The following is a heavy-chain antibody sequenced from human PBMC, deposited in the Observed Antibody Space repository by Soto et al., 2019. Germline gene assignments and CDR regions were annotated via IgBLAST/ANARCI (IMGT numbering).Heavy chain of an antibody. Sequence: EVQLVESGGGLVQPGGSLRLSCAASGFTFSSYWMSWVRQAPGKGLEWVANIKQDGSEKYYVDSVKGRFTISRDNAKNSLSLQMNCLRAEYTAVYYCARDPFGIYYYGMDVWGQGTTVTVSS. CDR3: ARDPFGIYYYGMDV. V-gene: IGHV3-7*01. CDR2: IKQDGSEK. CDR1: GFTFSSYW. J-gene: IGHJ6*02. D-gene: IGHD3-16*01.